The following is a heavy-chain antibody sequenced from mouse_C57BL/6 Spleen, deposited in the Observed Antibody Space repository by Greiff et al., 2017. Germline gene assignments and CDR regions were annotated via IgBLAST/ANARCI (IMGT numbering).Heavy chain of an antibody. CDR3: ARSGSIVTTRYFDY. CDR2: INPGSGGT. J-gene: IGHJ2*01. CDR1: GYAFTNYL. D-gene: IGHD2-5*01. V-gene: IGHV1-54*01. Sequence: VQVVESGAELVRPGTSVKVSCKASGYAFTNYLIEWVKQRPGQGLEWIGVINPGSGGTNYNEKFKGKATLTADKSSSTAYMQLSSLTSEDSAVYFCARSGSIVTTRYFDYWAKAPLSQSPQ.